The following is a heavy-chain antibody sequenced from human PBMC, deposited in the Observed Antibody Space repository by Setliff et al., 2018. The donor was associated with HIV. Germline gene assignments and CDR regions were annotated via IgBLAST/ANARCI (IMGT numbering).Heavy chain of an antibody. Sequence: SVKVSCKISGYTLTEVSMHWVRQAPGQGLVWMGGIIPIFRTPNYAQTFQGRVTITADESTKTAFMELTSLTFEDTAVYYCARDSMFGVTGLEYFQTWGQGTLVTVSS. D-gene: IGHD3-9*01. CDR1: GYTLTEVS. V-gene: IGHV1-69*13. J-gene: IGHJ1*01. CDR3: ARDSMFGVTGLEYFQT. CDR2: IIPIFRTP.